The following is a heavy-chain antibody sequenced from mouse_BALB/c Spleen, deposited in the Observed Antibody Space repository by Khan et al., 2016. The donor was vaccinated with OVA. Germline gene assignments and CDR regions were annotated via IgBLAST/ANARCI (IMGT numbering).Heavy chain of an antibody. J-gene: IGHJ2*01. CDR2: IIPTFGYT. CDR3: ARDRIDY. V-gene: IGHV1-7*01. CDR1: GYSFTTYW. Sequence: QIQLVQSGAELAKPGASVKMSCKASGYSFTTYWMHWVKQRPGQGLEWIGYIIPTFGYTDNNQKLKGKDTLTADKITSTAYMQLGRLTSDDAAVYYCARDRIDYWGQGTTLTVSS.